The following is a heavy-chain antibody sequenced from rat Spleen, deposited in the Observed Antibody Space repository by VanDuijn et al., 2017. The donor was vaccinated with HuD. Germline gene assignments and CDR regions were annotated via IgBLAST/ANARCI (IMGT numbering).Heavy chain of an antibody. CDR2: ISSGGST. Sequence: QVQLKESGPGLVQPSQTLSLTCTVSGFSLTSYTVSWVRQPPGKGLEWIAAISSGGSTYYNSALKSRLSISRDTSKSQVFLKMNSLQTEDTAMYFCARAMYTTDYPFDDWGQGVMVTVSS. J-gene: IGHJ2*01. D-gene: IGHD1-6*01. CDR1: GFSLTSYT. V-gene: IGHV2-6*01. CDR3: ARAMYTTDYPFDD.